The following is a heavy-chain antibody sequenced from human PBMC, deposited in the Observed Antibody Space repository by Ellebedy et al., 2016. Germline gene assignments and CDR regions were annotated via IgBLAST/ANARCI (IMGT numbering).Heavy chain of an antibody. CDR1: GGTFSSYA. J-gene: IGHJ4*02. D-gene: IGHD3-22*01. CDR2: IIPIFGTA. Sequence: SVKVSXXASGGTFSSYAISWVRQAPGQGLEWMGGIIPIFGTANYAQKFQGRVTITADESTSTAYMELSSLRSEDTAVYYCASPGVYSSGYYGLDLDYWGQGTLVTVSS. CDR3: ASPGVYSSGYYGLDLDY. V-gene: IGHV1-69*13.